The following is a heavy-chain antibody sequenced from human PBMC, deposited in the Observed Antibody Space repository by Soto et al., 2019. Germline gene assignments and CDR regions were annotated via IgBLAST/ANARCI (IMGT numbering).Heavy chain of an antibody. Sequence: EVQLLESGGGLVQPGGSLRLSCVGSGFFFSSYTMTWVRQAPGKGLEWVSSFSATSENTYYADSVRGRFTISRDNSNITLFLQMNSLTAEVTAMYYCAIARGQQWVRLPFDYWGQGILVIVSS. CDR1: GFFFSSYT. D-gene: IGHD6-19*01. V-gene: IGHV3-23*01. CDR3: AIARGQQWVRLPFDY. CDR2: FSATSENT. J-gene: IGHJ4*02.